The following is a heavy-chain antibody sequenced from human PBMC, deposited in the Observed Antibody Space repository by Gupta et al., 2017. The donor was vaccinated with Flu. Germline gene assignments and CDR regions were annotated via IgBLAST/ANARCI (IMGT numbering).Heavy chain of an antibody. D-gene: IGHD6-6*01. CDR3: ARIGTTARPGN. Sequence: QLQLQESGPGLVKPSETLSLTCAVSGGSIGGSSYYWGWIRQPPGKGLEWIGSIHYSGSTYYNPSLKSRVTISVETSKNQFSLKPTSVTAADTAVYFCARIGTTARPGNWGQGTLVTVSS. CDR1: GGSIGGSSYY. V-gene: IGHV4-39*01. CDR2: IHYSGST. J-gene: IGHJ4*02.